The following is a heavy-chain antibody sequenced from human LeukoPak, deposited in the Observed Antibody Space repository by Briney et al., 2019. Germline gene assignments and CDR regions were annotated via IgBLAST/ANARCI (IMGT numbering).Heavy chain of an antibody. V-gene: IGHV1-2*02. J-gene: IGHJ3*02. Sequence: ASVKVSCKAPGYTFTGYYLHWVRQAPGQGLEWMGWINSNSRDTKYAQKFQGRVTMTTETSISTAYMELNSLRSDDTAVYSCARDIRHAFDIWGQGTMVVVSS. CDR3: ARDIRHAFDI. CDR1: GYTFTGYY. CDR2: INSNSRDT.